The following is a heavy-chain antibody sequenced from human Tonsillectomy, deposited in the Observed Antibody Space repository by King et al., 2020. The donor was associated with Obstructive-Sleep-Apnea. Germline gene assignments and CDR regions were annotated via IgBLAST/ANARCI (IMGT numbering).Heavy chain of an antibody. J-gene: IGHJ3*02. CDR3: AKHYSGWGGPQI. Sequence: VQLVESGGGLVQPGGSLRLSCAASGFTFSSYAMSWVRRAPGKGREWVSAISNNTDSTYYADPVKGRFTISRDNSKNTLDLQMNSLRVEDTAVYYCAKHYSGWGGPQIWGQGAMVTVSS. CDR2: ISNNTDST. CDR1: GFTFSSYA. V-gene: IGHV3-23*04. D-gene: IGHD5-12*01.